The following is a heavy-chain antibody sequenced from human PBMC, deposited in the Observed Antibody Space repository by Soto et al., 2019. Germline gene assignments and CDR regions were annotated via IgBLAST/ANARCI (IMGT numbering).Heavy chain of an antibody. Sequence: EVQLVESGGGLIQPGGSLRLSCAASGFTFSTSEMYWVSQAPGKGLEWVSYIHPSGQPIFYAASVKGRFTISIDNAKTSLYLQMSSLRAEDSAVYYCARRASRWCQGTMVTVS. CDR3: ARRASR. D-gene: IGHD1-26*01. CDR1: GFTFSTSE. CDR2: IHPSGQPI. J-gene: IGHJ3*01. V-gene: IGHV3-48*03.